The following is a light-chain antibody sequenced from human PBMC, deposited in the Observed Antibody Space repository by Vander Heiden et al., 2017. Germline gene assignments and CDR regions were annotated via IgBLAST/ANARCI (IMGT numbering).Light chain of an antibody. CDR3: HQYGSSPFT. CDR1: QSVSSSY. V-gene: IGKV3-20*01. Sequence: EIVLTHSPGTLSLSPGERATLSCRASQSVSSSYLAWYQQKPGQTPRLLIYGASSRATGIPDRFSGSGSGADFTLTISSLEPEDFAVYYCHQYGSSPFTFGPGTTVDIK. CDR2: GAS. J-gene: IGKJ3*01.